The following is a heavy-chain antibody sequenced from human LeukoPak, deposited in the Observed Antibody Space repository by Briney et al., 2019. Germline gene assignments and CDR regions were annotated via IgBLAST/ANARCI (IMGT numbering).Heavy chain of an antibody. CDR3: ARGGSDWYARPIDY. CDR1: GGSFSGYY. D-gene: IGHD6-19*01. CDR2: INHSGST. V-gene: IGHV4-34*01. Sequence: PSETLSLTCAVYGGSFSGYYWSWIRQPPGKGLEWIGEINHSGSTNYNPSLKSRVTISVDTSKNQFSLHLNSVTPEDTAVYYCARGGSDWYARPIDYWGPGTLVTVSS. J-gene: IGHJ4*02.